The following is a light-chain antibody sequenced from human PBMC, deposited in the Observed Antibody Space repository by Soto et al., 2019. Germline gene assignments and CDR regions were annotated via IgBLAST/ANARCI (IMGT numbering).Light chain of an antibody. CDR3: QQYGDSPFT. J-gene: IGKJ2*01. Sequence: EVVLTQSPGTLSLSPGESATLSCRASQSVYINSLAWYQHKRGRAPRLLIYGASTRATAVPDRFTGIGSGTDFALTISSLEPEDAAVYYCQQYGDSPFTFGPGTNLDIK. CDR1: QSVYINS. V-gene: IGKV3-20*01. CDR2: GAS.